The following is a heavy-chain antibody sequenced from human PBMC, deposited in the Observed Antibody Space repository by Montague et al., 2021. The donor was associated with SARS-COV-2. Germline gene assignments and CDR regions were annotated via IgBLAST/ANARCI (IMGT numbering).Heavy chain of an antibody. J-gene: IGHJ3*02. Sequence: SETLSLTCTVSGGSISSISYYWGWIRQPPGKGLEWIGSIYYSGSTYYNPSLKSRVTISVDTSKNQFSLKLSSVTAADTAVYYCARFPTSYYYDSKAAPATSDAFDIWGQGTMVTVSS. D-gene: IGHD3-22*01. CDR2: IYYSGST. CDR3: ARFPTSYYYDSKAAPATSDAFDI. V-gene: IGHV4-39*01. CDR1: GGSISSISYY.